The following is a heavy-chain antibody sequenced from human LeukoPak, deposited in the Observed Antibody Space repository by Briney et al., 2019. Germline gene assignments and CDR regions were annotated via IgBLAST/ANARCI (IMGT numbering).Heavy chain of an antibody. Sequence: GGSLRLSCAAYGFEFSSYSMSWVRQAPGKGLEWVSAISGSGGSTYYADSVKGRFTISRDNSKNTLYLQMNSLRAEDTAVYYCAIYSTSFDYWGQGTLVTVSS. D-gene: IGHD6-13*01. CDR3: AIYSTSFDY. J-gene: IGHJ4*02. CDR2: ISGSGGST. V-gene: IGHV3-23*01. CDR1: GFEFSSYS.